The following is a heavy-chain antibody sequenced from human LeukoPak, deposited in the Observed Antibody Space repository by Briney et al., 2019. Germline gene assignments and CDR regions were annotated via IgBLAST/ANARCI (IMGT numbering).Heavy chain of an antibody. V-gene: IGHV1-18*01. CDR2: LSAYNGNT. J-gene: IGHJ3*02. CDR1: GYTFTSYG. CDR3: SRDISDYGDSEGAFDI. D-gene: IGHD4-17*01. Sequence: ASVKVSCKASGYTFTSYGISWVRPAPRQRLGWVGWLSAYNGNTNYAQKLQGRVTMTTDTSTSTAYMELRRLRSDDTAVYYCSRDISDYGDSEGAFDIWGQGTMVTVSS.